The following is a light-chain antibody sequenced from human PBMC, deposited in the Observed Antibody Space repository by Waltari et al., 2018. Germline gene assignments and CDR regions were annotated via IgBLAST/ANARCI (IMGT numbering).Light chain of an antibody. CDR2: GAS. V-gene: IGKV3-20*01. CDR3: QNYVRLPAT. J-gene: IGKJ1*01. Sequence: EIVLTQSPGTLSLSVGERATVSCRASESVSRALAWYQQKPGQAPRLLIYGASTRATGIPDRFSGSGSGTDFSLTISRLEPDDFAVYYCQNYVRLPATFGQGTKVEIK. CDR1: ESVSRA.